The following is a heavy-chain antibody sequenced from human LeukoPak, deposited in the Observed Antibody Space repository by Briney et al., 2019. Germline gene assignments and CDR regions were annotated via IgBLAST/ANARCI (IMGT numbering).Heavy chain of an antibody. Sequence: PSVKVSCKASGGTFSSYAISWVRQAPGQGLEWMGGIIPIFGTANYAQKSQGRVTITADESTSTAYMELSSLRSEDTAVYYCARDGSSGWSFLYYFDYWGQGTLVTVSS. CDR2: IIPIFGTA. CDR3: ARDGSSGWSFLYYFDY. CDR1: GGTFSSYA. V-gene: IGHV1-69*13. J-gene: IGHJ4*02. D-gene: IGHD6-19*01.